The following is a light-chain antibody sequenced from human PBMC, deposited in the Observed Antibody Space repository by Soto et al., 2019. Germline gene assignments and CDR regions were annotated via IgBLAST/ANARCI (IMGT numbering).Light chain of an antibody. CDR1: QSVSGN. CDR2: DAS. V-gene: IGKV3-15*01. CDR3: QQYNNWPAWT. J-gene: IGKJ1*01. Sequence: EIVMTQSPATLSVSPGERATLSCRASQSVSGNLAWYQQKPGQAPRLLIYDASTRATGIPARFSGSGSGTEFTLTISSLQSEDFAVYYCQQYNNWPAWTFGQGTKVEIQ.